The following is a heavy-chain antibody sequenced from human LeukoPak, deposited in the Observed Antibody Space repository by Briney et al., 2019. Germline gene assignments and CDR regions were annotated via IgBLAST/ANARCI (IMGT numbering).Heavy chain of an antibody. CDR1: GVSITNRCYY. J-gene: IGHJ4*02. CDR3: SILTCYFSRVDH. V-gene: IGHV4-39*01. Sequence: SETLSLTCTLSGVSITNRCYYWGWIRQPPGKGLEWISGKTYHNPSLKSRLTISVDTSKNQFALKLSSVTAADTAVYDCSILTCYFSRVDHWGQGTLVTVSS. D-gene: IGHD3-9*01. CDR2: SGKT.